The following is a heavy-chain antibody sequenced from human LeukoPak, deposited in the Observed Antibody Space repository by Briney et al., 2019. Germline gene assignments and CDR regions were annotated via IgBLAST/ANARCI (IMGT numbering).Heavy chain of an antibody. CDR2: LSSGGVDK. CDR1: GFTFSSYV. Sequence: GGSLSLSCAASGFTFSSYVMHWVRKPPGQGQERVAILSSGGVDKRYADSVQGRFTVSRDNFKNTLYLQMNSLRAEDTAIYYCARDPGTIFDVLNYHFDNWGQGTLVTVSS. CDR3: ARDPGTIFDVLNYHFDN. D-gene: IGHD3-3*01. V-gene: IGHV3-30-3*01. J-gene: IGHJ4*02.